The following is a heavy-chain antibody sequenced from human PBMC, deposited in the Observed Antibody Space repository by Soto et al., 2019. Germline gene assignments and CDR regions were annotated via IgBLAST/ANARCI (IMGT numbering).Heavy chain of an antibody. CDR2: IFWEDDK. J-gene: IGHJ4*02. Sequence: QITLKESGPTLVKPTQTLTLTCTFSGFSLTPSGVGVGWIRQPPGKALEGLALIFWEDDKRYSPSLKSRHPLXNXISKNHVVLTMTNMAPVDTATYYRAHRRAGYHYFDYWGQGTQVTVSS. CDR1: GFSLTPSGVG. D-gene: IGHD5-12*01. CDR3: AHRRAGYHYFDY. V-gene: IGHV2-5*02.